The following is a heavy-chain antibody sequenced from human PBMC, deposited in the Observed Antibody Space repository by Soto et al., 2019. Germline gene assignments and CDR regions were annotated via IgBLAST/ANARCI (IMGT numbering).Heavy chain of an antibody. V-gene: IGHV1-46*01. Sequence: ASVKVSCKASGYTFTRYYMHWVRQAPGQGLEWMGIINPSGGSTSYAQKFQGRVTMTRDTSTSTVYMELSSLRSEDTAVYYCARNEDFWSGSVYYYGMDVWGQGTTVTVS. CDR3: ARNEDFWSGSVYYYGMDV. D-gene: IGHD3-3*01. CDR1: GYTFTRYY. CDR2: INPSGGST. J-gene: IGHJ6*02.